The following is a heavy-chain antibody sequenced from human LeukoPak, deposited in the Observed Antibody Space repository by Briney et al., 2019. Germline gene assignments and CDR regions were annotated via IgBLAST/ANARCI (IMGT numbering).Heavy chain of an antibody. J-gene: IGHJ4*02. CDR2: ITPIFGTA. CDR1: GGTFSSYS. CDR3: ASNDIPAAAKGGYFDY. V-gene: IGHV1-69*05. Sequence: SVKVSCKASGGTFSSYSISWVRQAPGQGLELMGGITPIFGTANYTQKFQGRVTITTDESTITASMELSSLRSEDTDIYYCASNDIPAAAKGGYFDYWGQGTLVTVSS. D-gene: IGHD6-13*01.